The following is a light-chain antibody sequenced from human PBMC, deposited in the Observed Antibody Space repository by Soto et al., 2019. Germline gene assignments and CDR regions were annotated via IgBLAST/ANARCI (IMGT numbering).Light chain of an antibody. CDR3: QQYNSYWT. CDR2: KAS. J-gene: IGKJ1*01. CDR1: QSISSW. Sequence: DIQMTQSPSTLSASVGDRVTITCRASQSISSWLAWYQQKPGKAPKLLIYKASSLESGVPSRFSGSGSGTEFTLTISSLQPDEFETYYCQQYNSYWTFGQGTKVDIK. V-gene: IGKV1-5*03.